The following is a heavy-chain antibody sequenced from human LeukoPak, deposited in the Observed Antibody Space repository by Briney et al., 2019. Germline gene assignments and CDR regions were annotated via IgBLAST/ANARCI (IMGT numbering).Heavy chain of an antibody. CDR2: IWYDGSNK. J-gene: IGHJ6*03. CDR3: ARDRAAAMEYYYMDV. CDR1: GFTFRSYG. Sequence: PGGSLRPSCAASGFTFRSYGMHWVRQAPGEGLEWVAVIWYDGSNKNYANSVRGRFTISRDNSKNTLYLQMNSLRAEDTAVYYCARDRAAAMEYYYMDVWGKGTTVTVSS. D-gene: IGHD2-2*01. V-gene: IGHV3-33*01.